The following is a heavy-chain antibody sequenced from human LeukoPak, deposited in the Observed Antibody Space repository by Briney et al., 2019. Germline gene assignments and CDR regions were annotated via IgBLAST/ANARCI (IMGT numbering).Heavy chain of an antibody. CDR1: GFSLNNYA. Sequence: GGSVKRSCAASGFSLNNYAMNWARQATGKGLEWVSAISASGGTTYNSDSVKGRFTISRDSAKNTLYLQINSLRAEDSAVYYCAKASSSWYSDFDYWGRGTLVTVSS. CDR2: ISASGGTT. V-gene: IGHV3-23*01. CDR3: AKASSSWYSDFDY. J-gene: IGHJ4*02. D-gene: IGHD6-13*01.